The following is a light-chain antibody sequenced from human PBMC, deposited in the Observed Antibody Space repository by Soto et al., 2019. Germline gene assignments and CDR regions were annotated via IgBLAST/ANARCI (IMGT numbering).Light chain of an antibody. CDR3: QQVTTFPRT. V-gene: IGKV1-12*01. Sequence: DIQMTQSPSTLSASLGDRVTITCRASQRISGWVAWYQQKPGTAPKLLIFGAFSLQRGVPSRFAGSGSGTDFTLTIKSLQPEDVATYYCQQVTTFPRTFGQGTKVDIK. CDR1: QRISGW. CDR2: GAF. J-gene: IGKJ1*01.